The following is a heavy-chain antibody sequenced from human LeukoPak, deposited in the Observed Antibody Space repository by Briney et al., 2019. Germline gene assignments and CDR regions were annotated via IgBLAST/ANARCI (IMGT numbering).Heavy chain of an antibody. D-gene: IGHD3-16*01. CDR1: GFNFSNYA. CDR3: AKDHYDNWFDP. J-gene: IGHJ5*02. CDR2: ISGSGGRT. Sequence: GGSLRLSCAASGFNFSNYAMSWVRQAPGKGLEWVSAISGSGGRTYYADSVKGRFTIYRDNSKSTLYLQMNSLRADDTAIYYCAKDHYDNWFDPWGQGTLVTVSS. V-gene: IGHV3-23*01.